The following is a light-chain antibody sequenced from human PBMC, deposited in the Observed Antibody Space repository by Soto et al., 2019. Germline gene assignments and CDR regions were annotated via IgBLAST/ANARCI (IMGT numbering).Light chain of an antibody. CDR2: DAS. Sequence: EVLLTQSPATLSLSPGQRATLSCRASQSVNSYLTWYQHKPGQAPRLLISDASNRATGVPARFNGSGSGTDFTLTISSLEPEDFAVYYCQQRDNFPPTFVPGTTVDI. V-gene: IGKV3-11*01. CDR3: QQRDNFPPT. J-gene: IGKJ3*01. CDR1: QSVNSY.